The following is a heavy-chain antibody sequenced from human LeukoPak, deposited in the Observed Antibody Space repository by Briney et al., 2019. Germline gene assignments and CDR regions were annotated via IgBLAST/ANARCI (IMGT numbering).Heavy chain of an antibody. CDR1: GGSISSSNYY. CDR3: ARQHDDYGDSFYDY. V-gene: IGHV4-39*01. CDR2: ISYRGST. Sequence: SETLSLTCTVSGGSISSSNYYWVWSRQPPGKGLEWIGSISYRGSTFHNPSLKSRVTISVGMSKNQFSLKLTSVTATDTAVYYCARQHDDYGDSFYDYWGQGTLVTVSS. J-gene: IGHJ4*02. D-gene: IGHD4-17*01.